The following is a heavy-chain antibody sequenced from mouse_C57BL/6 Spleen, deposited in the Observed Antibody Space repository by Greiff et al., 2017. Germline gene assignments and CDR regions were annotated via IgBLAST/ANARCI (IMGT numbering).Heavy chain of an antibody. J-gene: IGHJ2*01. Sequence: EVKVVESGGGLVKPGGSLKLSCAASGFTFSSYAMSWVRQTPESRLEWVATISDGGSYTYYPDNVKGRFTISRDNAKNTLYLQMSHLKSEDTAMYYCARAVYSNSLFDDWGQGTTLTVSS. V-gene: IGHV5-4*03. CDR2: ISDGGSYT. CDR1: GFTFSSYA. D-gene: IGHD2-5*01. CDR3: ARAVYSNSLFDD.